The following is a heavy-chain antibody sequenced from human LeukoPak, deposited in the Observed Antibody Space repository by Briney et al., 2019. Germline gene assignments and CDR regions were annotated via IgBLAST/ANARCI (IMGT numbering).Heavy chain of an antibody. D-gene: IGHD2-8*01. V-gene: IGHV1-69*05. Sequence: SVKVSCKASGGTFISYAISWVRQAPGQGLEWMGGIIPIFGTANYAQKFQGRVTMTRDASISTTYMELSRLTSDDTAVYYCAIPNYYDGYWGQGALVTVSS. J-gene: IGHJ4*02. CDR2: IIPIFGTA. CDR3: AIPNYYDGY. CDR1: GGTFISYA.